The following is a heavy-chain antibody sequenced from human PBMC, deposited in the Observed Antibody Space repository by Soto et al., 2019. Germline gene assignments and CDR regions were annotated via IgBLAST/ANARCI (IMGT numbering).Heavy chain of an antibody. D-gene: IGHD6-19*01. CDR3: ARGVGGSGLNWFDP. Sequence: SETLSLTCTVSGGSIVGYYWTWIRQSPERGLEWVGYIYYSGSANYNPSLNIRLTMSVDRSKNQFSLRLGSVTAADTAVYYCARGVGGSGLNWFDPWGQGTLVTVSS. J-gene: IGHJ5*02. CDR1: GGSIVGYY. CDR2: IYYSGSA. V-gene: IGHV4-59*12.